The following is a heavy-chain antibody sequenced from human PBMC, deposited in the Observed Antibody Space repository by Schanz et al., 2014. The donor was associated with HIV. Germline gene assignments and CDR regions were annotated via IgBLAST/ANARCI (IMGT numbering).Heavy chain of an antibody. CDR3: AKSLPIETATITYFDY. V-gene: IGHV3-23*01. CDR2: ISAGGDNT. D-gene: IGHD1-20*01. J-gene: IGHJ4*02. CDR1: GFIFRNYD. Sequence: EVQLLESGGDQVQSGGSLRVSCAASGFIFRNYDMTWVRQAPGKGLEWVSLISAGGDNTYYPDSVKGRFVISRDNSKNTVYLQMKSLRVDDTAVYYCAKSLPIETATITYFDYWGQGTLVTVSS.